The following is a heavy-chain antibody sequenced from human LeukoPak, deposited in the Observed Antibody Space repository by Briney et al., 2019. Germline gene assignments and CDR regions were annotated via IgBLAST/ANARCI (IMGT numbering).Heavy chain of an antibody. CDR2: IYSGGST. V-gene: IGHV3-66*01. J-gene: IGHJ4*02. Sequence: PSETLSLTCTVSGGSISSYYWSWVRQAPGKGLEWVSVIYSGGSTYYADSVKGRFTISRDNSKNTLYLQMNSLRAEDTAVYYCASTAGTTYWGQGTLVTVSS. D-gene: IGHD6-19*01. CDR3: ASTAGTTY. CDR1: GGSISSYY.